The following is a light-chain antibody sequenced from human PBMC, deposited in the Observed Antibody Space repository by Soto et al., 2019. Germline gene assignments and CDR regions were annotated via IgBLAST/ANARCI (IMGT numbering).Light chain of an antibody. Sequence: NFMLTQPHSVSESPGKTVTISCTRSSGSIASNHVQGYQQRPGSAPTTVIYKNDERPSGVPDRFSGSIDSSSSSASLTISGLKTEDEADYYCQSYDGNSVVFGGGTKLTVL. CDR1: SGSIASNH. CDR2: KND. V-gene: IGLV6-57*04. J-gene: IGLJ2*01. CDR3: QSYDGNSVV.